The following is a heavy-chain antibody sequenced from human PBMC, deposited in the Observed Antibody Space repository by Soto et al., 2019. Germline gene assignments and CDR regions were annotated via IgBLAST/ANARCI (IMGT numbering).Heavy chain of an antibody. Sequence: GASVKVSCKASGYTFTDYYMPWVRQAPGQGFEWMGRISPKSGGANYAQKFQERVTITRDMSTSTAYMELSNLRSEDTAVYYCAAGDSSGYYGGWGQGTQVTVSS. CDR3: AAGDSSGYYGG. J-gene: IGHJ4*02. V-gene: IGHV1-2*02. D-gene: IGHD3-22*01. CDR1: GYTFTDYY. CDR2: ISPKSGGA.